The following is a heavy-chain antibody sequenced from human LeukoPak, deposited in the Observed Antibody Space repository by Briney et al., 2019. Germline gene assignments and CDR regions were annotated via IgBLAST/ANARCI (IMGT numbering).Heavy chain of an antibody. CDR1: GFTFSSYW. Sequence: PGGSLRLSCAASGFTFSSYWMHWVRQAPGXGLVWVSRINSDGSSTTYADSVKGRFTISRDNAKNMLYLQMNSLRVEDTALYYCSRGGSGNYRYDYWGQGTLVTVSS. J-gene: IGHJ4*02. D-gene: IGHD1-26*01. CDR2: INSDGSST. CDR3: SRGGSGNYRYDY. V-gene: IGHV3-74*01.